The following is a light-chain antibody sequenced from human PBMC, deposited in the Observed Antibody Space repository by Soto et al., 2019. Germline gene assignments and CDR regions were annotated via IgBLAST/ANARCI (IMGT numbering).Light chain of an antibody. Sequence: EIVLTQSPETLSLSPVERATLSCRASQSVSATYLAWYQQKRGQAPRLLIYDAYHRATGIPARFSGSGSGTDFTFTISSLESEDFATYYCQHRSNWPQTFGQGTRLEIK. V-gene: IGKV3-11*01. J-gene: IGKJ5*01. CDR1: QSVSATY. CDR3: QHRSNWPQT. CDR2: DAY.